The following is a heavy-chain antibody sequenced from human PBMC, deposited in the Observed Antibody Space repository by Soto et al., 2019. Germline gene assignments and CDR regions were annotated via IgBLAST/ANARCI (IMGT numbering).Heavy chain of an antibody. J-gene: IGHJ4*02. V-gene: IGHV3-74*01. CDR1: GFTFSSYL. Sequence: EVQLMESGGGLVQPGGSLRLSCVASGFTFSSYLIHWVRQAPRKGLVWVSRINSDGSSTAYADSVKGRFTISRDNAKNTLYLQMNSLRAEDTAVYYCATFGSSSLADYWGQGTLVTVSS. D-gene: IGHD6-13*01. CDR3: ATFGSSSLADY. CDR2: INSDGSST.